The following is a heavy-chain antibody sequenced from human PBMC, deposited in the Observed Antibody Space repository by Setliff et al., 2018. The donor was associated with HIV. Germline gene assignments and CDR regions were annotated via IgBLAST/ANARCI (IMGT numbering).Heavy chain of an antibody. CDR2: ISPSGGVT. Sequence: GASVKVSCKASGYTFTSYYIHWVRQAPGQGLEWMGIISPSGGVTSYAQNFQGRVTMTRDTSTSTVYMELSSLTSEDTAMYYCARDVEHMMDVWGQGATVTVSS. CDR3: ARDVEHMMDV. CDR1: GYTFTSYY. V-gene: IGHV1-46*01. J-gene: IGHJ6*02.